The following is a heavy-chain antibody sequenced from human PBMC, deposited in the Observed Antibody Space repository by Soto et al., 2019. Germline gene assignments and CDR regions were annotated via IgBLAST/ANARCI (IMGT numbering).Heavy chain of an antibody. J-gene: IGHJ6*02. Sequence: GGSLRLSWAASGFTFSSYGMHWVRQAPGKGLEWVAVIWYDGSNKYYADSVKGRFTISRDNSKNTLYLQMNSLRAEDTAVYYCARVGYVSYYGMDVWGQGTTVTVSS. V-gene: IGHV3-33*01. CDR1: GFTFSSYG. D-gene: IGHD5-12*01. CDR2: IWYDGSNK. CDR3: ARVGYVSYYGMDV.